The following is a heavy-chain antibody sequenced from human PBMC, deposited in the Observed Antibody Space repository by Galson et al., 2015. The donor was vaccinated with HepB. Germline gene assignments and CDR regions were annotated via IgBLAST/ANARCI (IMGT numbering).Heavy chain of an antibody. V-gene: IGHV1-2*02. CDR1: GYTFTGYY. Sequence: SVKVSCKASGYTFTGYYMHWVRQAPGQGLEWMGWINPNSGGTNYAQKFQGRVTMTRDTSISTAYMELSSPRSDDTAVYYCARNDYVWGSPGPYFDYWGQGALVTVSS. J-gene: IGHJ4*02. D-gene: IGHD3-16*01. CDR3: ARNDYVWGSPGPYFDY. CDR2: INPNSGGT.